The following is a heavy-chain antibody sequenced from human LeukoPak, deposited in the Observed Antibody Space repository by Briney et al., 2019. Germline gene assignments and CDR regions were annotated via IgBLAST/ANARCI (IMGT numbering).Heavy chain of an antibody. CDR2: IWYDGSNK. CDR3: ARDQRGDDFWSGYWGWYFDY. V-gene: IGHV3-33*01. D-gene: IGHD3-3*01. CDR1: GFTFSSYG. Sequence: GGSLRLSCAASGFTFSSYGMHWVRQAPGKGLEWVAVIWYDGSNKYYADSAKGRFTISRDNSKNTLYLQMNSLRAEDTAVYYCARDQRGDDFWSGYWGWYFDYWGQGTLVTVSS. J-gene: IGHJ4*02.